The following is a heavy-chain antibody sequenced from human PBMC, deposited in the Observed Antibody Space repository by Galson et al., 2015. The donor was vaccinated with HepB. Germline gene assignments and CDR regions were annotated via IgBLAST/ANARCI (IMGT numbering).Heavy chain of an antibody. J-gene: IGHJ4*02. Sequence: SLRLSCAASGFTFSSYSMNWVRQAPGRGLEWVSYISSSSTIYYADSVKGRFTISRDNAKNSLYLQMNSLRDEDTAVYCCARGGWDYYDSIALFDYWGQGTLVTVSS. CDR1: GFTFSSYS. CDR3: ARGGWDYYDSIALFDY. D-gene: IGHD3-22*01. CDR2: ISSSSTI. V-gene: IGHV3-48*02.